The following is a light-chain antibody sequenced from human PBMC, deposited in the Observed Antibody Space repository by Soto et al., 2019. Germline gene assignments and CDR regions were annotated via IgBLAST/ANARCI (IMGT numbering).Light chain of an antibody. CDR1: RSDVGGYKY. Sequence: QSALTQPASVSGSPGRSITISCTGTRSDVGGYKYVSWYQQHPGKAPKLMIYEVSNRPSGVSNRFSGSKSGNTASLTISGLQAEDEADYYCRSYTSSTTLEVFGGGTKVTVL. J-gene: IGLJ2*01. V-gene: IGLV2-14*01. CDR2: EVS. CDR3: RSYTSSTTLEV.